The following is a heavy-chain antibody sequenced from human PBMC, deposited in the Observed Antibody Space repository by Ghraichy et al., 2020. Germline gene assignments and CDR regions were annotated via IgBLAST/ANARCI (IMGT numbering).Heavy chain of an antibody. CDR3: AREGMAVAGLNFFFDN. CDR2: ISSSSSNI. J-gene: IGHJ4*02. V-gene: IGHV3-21*01. D-gene: IGHD6-13*01. Sequence: LSLTCAASGFTFSSYSMNWVRQAPGKGLEWVSSISSSSSNIYYADSVKGRFTISRENAKNSLYLQMNSLRAEDTAVYYCAREGMAVAGLNFFFDNWGQGILVSVSS. CDR1: GFTFSSYS.